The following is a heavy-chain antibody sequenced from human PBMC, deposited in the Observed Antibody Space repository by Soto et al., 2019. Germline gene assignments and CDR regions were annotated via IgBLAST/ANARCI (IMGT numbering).Heavy chain of an antibody. CDR3: AKDLGTTLRRGNYYGMDV. CDR1: GFTFSSYG. Sequence: PXVSLRLSCAASGFTFSSYGMHWVRQAPGKGLEWVAVISYDGSNKYYADSVKGRFTISRANSKNTLYLQMNSLRAEDTAVYYCAKDLGTTLRRGNYYGMDVWGQGTTVTVSS. J-gene: IGHJ6*02. V-gene: IGHV3-30*18. CDR2: ISYDGSNK. D-gene: IGHD4-17*01.